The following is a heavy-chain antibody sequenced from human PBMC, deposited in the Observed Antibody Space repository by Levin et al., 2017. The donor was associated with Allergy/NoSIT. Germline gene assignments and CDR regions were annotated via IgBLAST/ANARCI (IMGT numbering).Heavy chain of an antibody. Sequence: PSETLSLTCTVSGGSISSNYWSWIRQTPGKGLEWMGYIYYSGNTYYNPSLRSRLTLSVDTSKNQFSLRLSSMTAADTAVYYCARAVNGRRMHAFDIWGQGTMVTVSS. CDR3: ARAVNGRRMHAFDI. CDR2: IYYSGNT. J-gene: IGHJ3*02. V-gene: IGHV4-59*01. CDR1: GGSISSNY. D-gene: IGHD6-25*01.